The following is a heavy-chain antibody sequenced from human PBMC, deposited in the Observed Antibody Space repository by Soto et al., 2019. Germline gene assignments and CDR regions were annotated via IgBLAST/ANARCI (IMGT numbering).Heavy chain of an antibody. Sequence: GGSLRLSCAAYGFTFSSYGMHWVRQAPGKGLEWVAVIWYDGSNKYYADSVKGRFTISRDNSKNTLYLQMDSLRAEDTAVYYCARGPAPYSSSWKNWFVPWGQGTLVTVSS. J-gene: IGHJ5*02. V-gene: IGHV3-33*01. CDR1: GFTFSSYG. D-gene: IGHD6-13*01. CDR2: IWYDGSNK. CDR3: ARGPAPYSSSWKNWFVP.